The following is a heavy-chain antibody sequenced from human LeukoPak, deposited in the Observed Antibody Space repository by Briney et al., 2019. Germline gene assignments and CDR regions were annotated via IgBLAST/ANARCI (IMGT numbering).Heavy chain of an antibody. D-gene: IGHD4-11*01. Sequence: GGSLRLSCAASGFTFNNYAMNWVRQAPGKGLEWVSVISASAAGTFYVDSVKGRFTVSRDNAKNTMYLHMNGLRAEDTAVYYCARRKHDYINGIYYYYMDVWGKGTTVIVSS. V-gene: IGHV3-23*01. CDR1: GFTFNNYA. CDR3: ARRKHDYINGIYYYYMDV. CDR2: ISASAAGT. J-gene: IGHJ6*03.